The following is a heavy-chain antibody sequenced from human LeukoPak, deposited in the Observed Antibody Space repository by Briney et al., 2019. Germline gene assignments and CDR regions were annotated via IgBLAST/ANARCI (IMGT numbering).Heavy chain of an antibody. CDR1: GGSISSTTFY. J-gene: IGHJ4*02. Sequence: PSETLSLTCTVSGGSISSTTFYWAWIRQPPGKGLEWIGSIYKTGSTNYSPSLKSRVFISVDTSNNQFSLKLSSVTAADTAVYYCARQGVLRYFGTDYWGQGTLVTVSS. V-gene: IGHV4-39*01. CDR3: ARQGVLRYFGTDY. CDR2: IYKTGST. D-gene: IGHD3-9*01.